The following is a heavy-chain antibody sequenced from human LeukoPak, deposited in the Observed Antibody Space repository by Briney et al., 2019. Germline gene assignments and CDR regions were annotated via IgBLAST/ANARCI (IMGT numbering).Heavy chain of an antibody. CDR3: ARDDYGDSGPLFDY. V-gene: IGHV3-23*01. Sequence: GGSLRVSCAASGFTVSNYHMNWVRRAPGQGLEWVSTIKINGAGTHYADSVRGRFTISRDDSKNTLYLQMDSPRAEDTAIYYCARDDYGDSGPLFDYWGQGALVTVSS. D-gene: IGHD4-17*01. J-gene: IGHJ4*02. CDR1: GFTVSNYH. CDR2: IKINGAGT.